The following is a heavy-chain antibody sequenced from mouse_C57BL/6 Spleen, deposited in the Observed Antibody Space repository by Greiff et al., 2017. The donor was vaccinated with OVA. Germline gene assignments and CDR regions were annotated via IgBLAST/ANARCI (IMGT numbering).Heavy chain of an antibody. CDR1: GYSFTGYY. Sequence: VQLQQSGPELVKPGASVKISCKASGYSFTGYYMNWVKQSPEKSLEWIGEINPSTGGTTYNQKFKAKATLTVDTSSSTAYMQLKSLTSEDSAVYYCAREGDPLYCGSSPFDYWGQGTTLTVSS. V-gene: IGHV1-42*01. J-gene: IGHJ2*01. CDR3: AREGDPLYCGSSPFDY. CDR2: INPSTGGT. D-gene: IGHD1-1*01.